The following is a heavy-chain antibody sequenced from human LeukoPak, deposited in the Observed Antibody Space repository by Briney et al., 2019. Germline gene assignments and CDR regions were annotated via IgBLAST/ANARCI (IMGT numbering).Heavy chain of an antibody. D-gene: IGHD3-9*01. J-gene: IGHJ4*02. Sequence: PGGSLRLSCAASGFTFSSYSMNWVRQAPGKGLEWVSSISSSSSYIYYADSVKGRFTISRDNAKNSLYLQMNSLRAEDTAVYYCARDIHPGYDILTGVLYWGQGTLVTVSS. CDR2: ISSSSSYI. V-gene: IGHV3-21*01. CDR3: ARDIHPGYDILTGVLY. CDR1: GFTFSSYS.